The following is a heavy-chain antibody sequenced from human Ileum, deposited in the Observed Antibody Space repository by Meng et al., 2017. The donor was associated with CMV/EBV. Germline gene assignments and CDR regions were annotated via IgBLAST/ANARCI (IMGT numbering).Heavy chain of an antibody. V-gene: IGHV4-30-4*08. J-gene: IGHJ4*02. CDR3: VRQVVAASFDY. D-gene: IGHD2-15*01. Sequence: DGSGPELVMPSQTLSLTCTVSGGSITSGNYSWGWIRQPPGRGLEWIGYIYYSGRPYYKPSLKSRVTISLDTSKNQFSLNLRSVTATDSAVYYCVRQVVAASFDYWGQGALVTVSS. CDR1: GGSITSGNYS. CDR2: IYYSGRP.